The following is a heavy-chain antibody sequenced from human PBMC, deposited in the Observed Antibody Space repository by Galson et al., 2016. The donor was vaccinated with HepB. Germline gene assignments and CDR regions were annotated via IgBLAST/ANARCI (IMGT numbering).Heavy chain of an antibody. CDR3: VKGYDFWSGNYARGGLDV. V-gene: IGHV3-64D*06. CDR1: GFTFNHSA. J-gene: IGHJ6*02. Sequence: SLRLPCAAGGFTFNHSAMHCVRQAPGKGLEYVSTVSSDGVDTYYADSVKGRFTIPRDNAKNSLDLEMNSLRPEDTALYFCVKGYDFWSGNYARGGLDVWGQGTAVTVSS. CDR2: VSSDGVDT. D-gene: IGHD3-3*01.